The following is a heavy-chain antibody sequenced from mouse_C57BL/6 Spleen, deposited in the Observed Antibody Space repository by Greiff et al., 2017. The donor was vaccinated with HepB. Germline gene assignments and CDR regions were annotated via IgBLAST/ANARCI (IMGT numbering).Heavy chain of an antibody. CDR1: GYTFTSYW. Sequence: QVQLQQPGAELVKPGASVKLSCKASGYTFTSYWMRWVKQRPGQGLEWIGEIDPSDSYTNYNQKFKGKATLTVDTSSSTAYMQLSSLTSEDSAVYYCAGSSYEGDAMDYWGQGTSVTVSS. CDR2: IDPSDSYT. CDR3: AGSSYEGDAMDY. J-gene: IGHJ4*01. V-gene: IGHV1-50*01. D-gene: IGHD1-1*01.